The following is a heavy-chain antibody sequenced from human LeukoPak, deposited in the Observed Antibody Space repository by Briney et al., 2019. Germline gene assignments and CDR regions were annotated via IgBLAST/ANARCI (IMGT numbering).Heavy chain of an antibody. D-gene: IGHD1-1*01. CDR1: GFTFSNVW. V-gene: IGHV3-15*01. CDR3: TTYNSRYFYFN. J-gene: IGHJ4*01. Sequence: CSVSGFTFSNVWLSWVGQAPGKGLEWVGRIKSNTDGGTVEYACPVKARLTISRDDSKNTLYLQMTSLKAVDTAMYYSTTYNSRYFYFN. CDR2: IKSNTDGGTV.